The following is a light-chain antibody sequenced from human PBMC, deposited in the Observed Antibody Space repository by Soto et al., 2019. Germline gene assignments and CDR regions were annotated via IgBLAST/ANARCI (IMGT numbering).Light chain of an antibody. V-gene: IGKV1-39*01. Sequence: DIQMTQSPSSLSASVGDRVTITCRASQTISIDLNWYQLKPGKVPTLLISATSTLQSGVPSRFVGSGSGTDFTLTISSLQPEDFATYYCQQSHSTPTFGGGTKVEIK. CDR3: QQSHSTPT. CDR1: QTISID. J-gene: IGKJ4*01. CDR2: ATS.